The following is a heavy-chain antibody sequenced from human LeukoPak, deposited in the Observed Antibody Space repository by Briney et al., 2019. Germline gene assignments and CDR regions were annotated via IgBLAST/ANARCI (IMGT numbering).Heavy chain of an antibody. Sequence: PSETLSLTCTVSGGSISISTYYWGWIRQPPGKGLEWIGNIYYSGSTYYNPSLKSRVTISVDTSKNQFSLRLSSVTAADTAVYSCARLGTGYDSSGYPIGWFDPWGQGTLVTVSS. CDR3: ARLGTGYDSSGYPIGWFDP. V-gene: IGHV4-39*01. D-gene: IGHD3-22*01. CDR2: IYYSGST. CDR1: GGSISISTYY. J-gene: IGHJ5*02.